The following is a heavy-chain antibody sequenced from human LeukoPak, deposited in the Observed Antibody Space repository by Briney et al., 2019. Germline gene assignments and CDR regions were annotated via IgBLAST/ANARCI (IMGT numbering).Heavy chain of an antibody. D-gene: IGHD6-13*01. V-gene: IGHV4-61*01. CDR1: GGSVSSGSYY. CDR3: ATSIAAAGTPDLDY. Sequence: PSETLSLTCTVSGGSVSSGSYYWSWIRQPPGKGLEWIGYIYYSGSTNYNPSLKSRVTISVDTSKNQFSLKLSSVTAADTAVYYCATSIAAAGTPDLDYWGQGTLVTVSS. J-gene: IGHJ4*02. CDR2: IYYSGST.